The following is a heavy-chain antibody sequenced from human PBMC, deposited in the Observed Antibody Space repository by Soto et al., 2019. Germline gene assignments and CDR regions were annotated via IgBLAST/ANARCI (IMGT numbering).Heavy chain of an antibody. Sequence: QVQLQQSGPGLVKPSQTLSLTCAISGDSVSSNSAAWHWIRQSPSRGLEWLGRTYYRSKWYNDCAVSVKSRMXXNXDXXRNHFSLQLNSVTPEDTAVYYCAREVYGDSGGMDYWGQGTLVTVSS. CDR2: TYYRSKWYN. CDR3: AREVYGDSGGMDY. CDR1: GDSVSSNSAA. J-gene: IGHJ4*01. V-gene: IGHV6-1*01. D-gene: IGHD4-17*01.